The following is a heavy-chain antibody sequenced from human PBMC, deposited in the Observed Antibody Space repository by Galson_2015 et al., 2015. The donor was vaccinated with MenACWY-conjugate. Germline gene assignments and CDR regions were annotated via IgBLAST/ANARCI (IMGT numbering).Heavy chain of an antibody. CDR2: ITGGGDST. D-gene: IGHD6-19*01. CDR1: GFTFSSYA. CDR3: AKDLSSGWYEPFDY. J-gene: IGHJ4*02. V-gene: IGHV3-23*01. Sequence: SLRLSCAASGFTFSSYAMSWVRQAPGKGLEWVSAITGGGDSTYYADSVKGRFTISRDNSKNTLYLQMNSLRAEDTAIYYCAKDLSSGWYEPFDYWGQGTLVTVSS.